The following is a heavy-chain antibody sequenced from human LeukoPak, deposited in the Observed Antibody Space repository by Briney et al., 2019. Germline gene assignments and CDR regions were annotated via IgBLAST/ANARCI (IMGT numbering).Heavy chain of an antibody. CDR1: GLPFSAYW. CDR2: INHDGTIT. D-gene: IGHD4-23*01. V-gene: IGHV3-74*01. CDR3: TGDVRGNSDY. Sequence: PGGSLRLSCAVSGLPFSAYWMSWIRQVPGEGPVWVARINHDGTITHYADSVKGRFTISRDNGKNILYLQITSLRPEDTAVYYCTGDVRGNSDYWGQGTLVTVSS. J-gene: IGHJ4*02.